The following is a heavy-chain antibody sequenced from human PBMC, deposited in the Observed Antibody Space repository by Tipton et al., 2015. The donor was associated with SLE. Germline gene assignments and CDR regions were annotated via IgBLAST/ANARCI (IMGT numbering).Heavy chain of an antibody. V-gene: IGHV4-61*02. J-gene: IGHJ3*02. D-gene: IGHD2-21*01. CDR3: ASHVAGDAFDI. Sequence: PSLTCTVSGGSISSGSYYWSWIRQPAGKGLEWIGRIYTSGSTNYNPSLKSRVTISVDTSKNQFSLKLSSVTAADTAVYYCASHVAGDAFDIWGQGTMVTVSS. CDR2: IYTSGST. CDR1: GGSISSGSYY.